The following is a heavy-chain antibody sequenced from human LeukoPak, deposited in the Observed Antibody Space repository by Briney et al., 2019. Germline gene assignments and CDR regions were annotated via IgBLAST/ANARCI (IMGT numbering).Heavy chain of an antibody. CDR2: IYSGGST. V-gene: IGHV3-66*01. Sequence: GGSLRLSCAASGFTVSSNYMSWVRQAPGKGLEWVSVIYSGGSTYYADSVKGRFTISRDNSKNTLYLQMNSLRAEDTAVYYCARDQGGTPVDYWGQGTLVTVSS. CDR3: ARDQGGTPVDY. D-gene: IGHD3-16*01. CDR1: GFTVSSNY. J-gene: IGHJ4*02.